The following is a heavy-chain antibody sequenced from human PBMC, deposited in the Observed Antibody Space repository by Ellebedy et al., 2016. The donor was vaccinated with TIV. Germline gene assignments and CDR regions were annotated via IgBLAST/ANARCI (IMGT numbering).Heavy chain of an antibody. CDR1: GFTFSNAW. Sequence: GGSLRLSCAASGFTFSNAWMNWVRQAPGKGLEWVGRIKSKTDGGAADYAAPAKGRFTISRDDSKNTLYLQMNSLKTEDTAMYFCTTVYRYNYDSVWGQGTLVTVSS. CDR2: IKSKTDGGAA. J-gene: IGHJ4*02. D-gene: IGHD5-18*01. CDR3: TTVYRYNYDSV. V-gene: IGHV3-15*01.